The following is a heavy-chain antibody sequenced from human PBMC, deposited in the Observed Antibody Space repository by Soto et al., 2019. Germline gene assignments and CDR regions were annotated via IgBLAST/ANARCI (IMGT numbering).Heavy chain of an antibody. CDR1: GYTFTSYG. Sequence: GASVKVSCKASGYTFTSYGISWVRQAPGQGLEWMGWISAYNGNTNYAQKLQGRVTMTTDASTSTAYMELRSLRSDDTAVYYCARSVLLWFGETYGFDYWGQGTLVTVSS. J-gene: IGHJ4*02. CDR2: ISAYNGNT. V-gene: IGHV1-18*01. CDR3: ARSVLLWFGETYGFDY. D-gene: IGHD3-10*01.